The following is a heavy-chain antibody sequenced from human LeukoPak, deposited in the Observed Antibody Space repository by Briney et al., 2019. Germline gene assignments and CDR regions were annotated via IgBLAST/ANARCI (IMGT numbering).Heavy chain of an antibody. V-gene: IGHV3-74*01. J-gene: IGHJ5*02. D-gene: IGHD2-15*01. Sequence: GGSLRLSCADSGFTFSRYWMHWVRQTPGKGLVWVSCIRADGSVTRYADSVKGRFTISRDNTKSTLYLQMHSLRAEDTAVYYCATAGGDGSRMGFDPWGQGTLVTVSS. CDR3: ATAGGDGSRMGFDP. CDR2: IRADGSVT. CDR1: GFTFSRYW.